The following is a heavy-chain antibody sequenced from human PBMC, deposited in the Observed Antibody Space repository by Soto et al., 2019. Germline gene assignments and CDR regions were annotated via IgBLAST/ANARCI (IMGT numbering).Heavy chain of an antibody. D-gene: IGHD4-4*01. CDR3: ARGNAVGYSGNSVADFDY. V-gene: IGHV3-23*01. Sequence: EVQLLESGGGLVQPGGSLRLSCAASGFTLSTYAMTWVRQAPGKGLECVSGIVGSGDEIHYADSVKGRFTISKDNSKNTLYLQMNSLRGEDTAVYYCARGNAVGYSGNSVADFDYWGQGTLVTVSS. J-gene: IGHJ4*02. CDR1: GFTLSTYA. CDR2: IVGSGDEI.